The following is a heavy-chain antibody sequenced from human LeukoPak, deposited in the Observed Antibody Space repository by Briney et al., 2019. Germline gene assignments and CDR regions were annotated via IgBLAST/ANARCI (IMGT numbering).Heavy chain of an antibody. CDR2: INPNSGGT. CDR3: ARDRVGYDFWSGYYRKGAQIFDY. CDR1: GYTFTDYF. Sequence: ASVKVSCKASGYTFTDYFMHWVRQAPGHGLEWMGWINPNSGGTSFAQNFQDRVTLTRDTSITTAYMELSSLRSDDTAVYYCARDRVGYDFWSGYYRKGAQIFDYWGQGTLVTVSS. D-gene: IGHD3-3*01. J-gene: IGHJ4*02. V-gene: IGHV1-2*02.